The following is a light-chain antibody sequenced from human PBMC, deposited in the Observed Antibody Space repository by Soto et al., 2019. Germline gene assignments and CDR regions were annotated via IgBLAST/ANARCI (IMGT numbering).Light chain of an antibody. CDR1: QSVSTNF. V-gene: IGKV3-20*01. CDR2: AAS. J-gene: IGKJ4*01. CDR3: QQYKA. Sequence: EIVVTQSPGTLSLSPGERATLSCRASQSVSTNFLAWYQQRPGQAPRLLIYAASTRATGIPDRFSGSASGTDFTLTISRLEPEDFAVYYCQQYKAFGGGTKVEIK.